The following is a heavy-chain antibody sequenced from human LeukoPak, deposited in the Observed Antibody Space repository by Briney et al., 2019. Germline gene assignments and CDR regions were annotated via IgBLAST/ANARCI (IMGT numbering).Heavy chain of an antibody. V-gene: IGHV3-48*04. CDR3: ARATRQGYDY. CDR2: ISHDSDTK. D-gene: IGHD3-22*01. Sequence: GGSLRLSCAASGLTFGIYGMNWVRQSPGKGPEWVSYISHDSDTKYYVDSVKGRFSMSRDNAKRSLYLQMDSLRVEDTAVYYCARATRQGYDYWGQGTLVTVSS. CDR1: GLTFGIYG. J-gene: IGHJ4*02.